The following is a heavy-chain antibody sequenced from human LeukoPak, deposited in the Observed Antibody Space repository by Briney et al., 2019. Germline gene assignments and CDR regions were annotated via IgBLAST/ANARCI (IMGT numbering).Heavy chain of an antibody. Sequence: GGSLRLSCAASGFTFSSYSMNWVRQAPGKGLEWVSSISSSSSYIYYADSVKGRFTISRDKSKNTLYLLMNSLRAEDTAVYYCARDRDAFWGQGTLVTVSS. D-gene: IGHD3-10*01. CDR2: ISSSSSYI. CDR3: ARDRDAF. CDR1: GFTFSSYS. J-gene: IGHJ4*02. V-gene: IGHV3-21*04.